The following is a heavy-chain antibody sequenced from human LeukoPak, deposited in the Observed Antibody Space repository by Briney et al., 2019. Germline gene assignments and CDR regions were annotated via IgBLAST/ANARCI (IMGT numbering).Heavy chain of an antibody. CDR3: ASTTVVTRGGYYYYGMDV. V-gene: IGHV6-1*01. CDR2: TYYRSKWYY. D-gene: IGHD4-23*01. J-gene: IGHJ6*02. Sequence: SQTLSLTCAISGDSVSSNSAAWDWIRQSPSNGLEWLGRTYYRSKWYYDYGVSVKSRITIKPATSKNQFSLQLNSVTPADTAVYYCASTTVVTRGGYYYYGMDVWGQGTTVTVSS. CDR1: GDSVSSNSAA.